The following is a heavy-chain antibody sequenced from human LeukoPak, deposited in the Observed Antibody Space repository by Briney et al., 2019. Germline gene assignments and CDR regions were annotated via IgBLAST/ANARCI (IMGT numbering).Heavy chain of an antibody. V-gene: IGHV6-1*01. Sequence: SQTLSLTWAISGDSVSSNSAAWNWIRQSPSRGLEWLGRTYYRSKWYNDYAVSVKSRITINPDTSKNQFSLQLNSVTPEDTAVYYCARVTAMGKNNWFVPWGQGTLVTVSS. J-gene: IGHJ5*02. CDR2: TYYRSKWYN. CDR3: ARVTAMGKNNWFVP. D-gene: IGHD5-18*01. CDR1: GDSVSSNSAA.